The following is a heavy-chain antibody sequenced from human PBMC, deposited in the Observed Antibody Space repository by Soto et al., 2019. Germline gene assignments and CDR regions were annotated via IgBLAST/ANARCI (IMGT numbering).Heavy chain of an antibody. Sequence: SETLSLTCTVYGGSFSGYYWSWIRQPPGKGLEWIGEINHSGSTNYNPSLKSRVTISVDTSKNQFSLKLSSVTAADTAVYYCARDRATVTTKYFDYWGQGTLVTVSS. CDR1: GGSFSGYY. J-gene: IGHJ4*02. V-gene: IGHV4-34*01. D-gene: IGHD4-17*01. CDR2: INHSGST. CDR3: ARDRATVTTKYFDY.